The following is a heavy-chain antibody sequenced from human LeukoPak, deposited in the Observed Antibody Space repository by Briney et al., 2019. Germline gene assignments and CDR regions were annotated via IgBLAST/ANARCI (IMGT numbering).Heavy chain of an antibody. V-gene: IGHV3-53*01. D-gene: IGHD3-9*01. CDR2: IYSGGST. Sequence: PGGSLRLSCAASGFTVSSNYMSWVRQAPGKGLEWVSVIYSGGSTYYADSVKGRFTISRDNSKNTLYLQMNSLRAEDTAVYYCARDYYDILTGPGGMDVWGQGTTVTVSS. CDR3: ARDYYDILTGPGGMDV. J-gene: IGHJ6*02. CDR1: GFTVSSNY.